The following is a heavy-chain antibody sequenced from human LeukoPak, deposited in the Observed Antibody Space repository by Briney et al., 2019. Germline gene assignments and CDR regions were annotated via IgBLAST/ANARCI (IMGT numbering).Heavy chain of an antibody. J-gene: IGHJ3*02. CDR1: GYTFTSYD. CDR2: MNPNSGNT. CDR3: ASEVVVTSDAFDI. Sequence: ASVKVSCKASGYTFTSYDINWVRQATGQGLEWMGWMNPNSGNTGYAQKFQGRVTMTRNTSISTAYMELSSLRSEETAVYYCASEVVVTSDAFDIWGKGTMVTVSS. D-gene: IGHD2-21*02. V-gene: IGHV1-8*01.